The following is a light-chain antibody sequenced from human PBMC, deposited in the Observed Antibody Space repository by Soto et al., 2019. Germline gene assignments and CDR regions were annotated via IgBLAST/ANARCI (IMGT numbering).Light chain of an antibody. CDR3: QQYGSSLVWT. V-gene: IGKV3-20*01. CDR2: GAS. J-gene: IGKJ1*01. CDR1: QSVSSSY. Sequence: EIVLTQSPGTLSLSPVERATLSCRASQSVSSSYLAWYQQKPGQAPRLLIYGASSRATGIPDRFSGSGSGTDFTLTISRLEPEDFAVYYCQQYGSSLVWTFGQGTKVDIK.